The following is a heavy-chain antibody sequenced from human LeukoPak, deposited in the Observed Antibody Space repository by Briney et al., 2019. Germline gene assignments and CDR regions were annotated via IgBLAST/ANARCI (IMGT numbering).Heavy chain of an antibody. D-gene: IGHD3-16*01. J-gene: IGHJ4*02. Sequence: SVKVSCKASGGTFSSYAVSWVRQAPGQGLEWMGRIIPIFGIANYAQKFQGRVTITADKSTSTAYMELSSLRSEDTAVYYCARESGGISPNFDYWGQGTLVTVSS. CDR1: GGTFSSYA. CDR2: IIPIFGIA. V-gene: IGHV1-69*04. CDR3: ARESGGISPNFDY.